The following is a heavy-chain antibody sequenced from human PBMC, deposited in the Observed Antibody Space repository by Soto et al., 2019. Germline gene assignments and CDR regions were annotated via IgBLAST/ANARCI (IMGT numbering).Heavy chain of an antibody. CDR2: IWDDGSNK. J-gene: IGHJ6*03. Sequence: QVQLVESGGGVVQPGRSLRLSCAASGFTFSSYGMHWVRQAPGKGLEWVAVIWDDGSNKYYADSVKGRFTISRDNSKNTLYLQMNSLRAEDTAVYYCARDQNYYGSGGNYYMDVWGKGTTVTVSS. CDR3: ARDQNYYGSGGNYYMDV. CDR1: GFTFSSYG. V-gene: IGHV3-33*01. D-gene: IGHD3-10*01.